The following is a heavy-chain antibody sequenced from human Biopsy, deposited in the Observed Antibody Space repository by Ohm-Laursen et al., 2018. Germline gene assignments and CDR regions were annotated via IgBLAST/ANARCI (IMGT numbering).Heavy chain of an antibody. J-gene: IGHJ4*02. CDR3: AQTRNDYGGFYFDY. V-gene: IGHV4-39*01. D-gene: IGHD4/OR15-4a*01. CDR1: GDSISSSTYY. Sequence: SDTLSLTCPASGDSISSSTYYWGRIRQPPGKGLEWIGIIRNTYFRTSLKSRVTMSVDTSKNQFPLKLSSVTAADTGVYYCAQTRNDYGGFYFDYWGRGTLVTVSS. CDR2: IRNT.